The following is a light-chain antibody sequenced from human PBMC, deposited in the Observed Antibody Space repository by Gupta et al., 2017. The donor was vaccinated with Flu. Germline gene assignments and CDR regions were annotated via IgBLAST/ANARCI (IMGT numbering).Light chain of an antibody. J-gene: IGKJ3*01. CDR2: AAS. Sequence: DIQMTQSPSSLSASVGDRVTITCRASQSISSYLNWYQQKPGKAPKLLIYAASSLQSGVPSRFSGSGFGRNLTLTISSRQQEDFAAYYCQQNDSNPPFTFGHGTKVDIK. CDR3: QQNDSNPPFT. CDR1: QSISSY. V-gene: IGKV1-39*01.